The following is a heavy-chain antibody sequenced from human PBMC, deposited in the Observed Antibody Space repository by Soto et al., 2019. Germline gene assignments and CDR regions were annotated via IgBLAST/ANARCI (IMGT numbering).Heavy chain of an antibody. CDR1: VFTFDDYA. CDR2: ISWNSGSI. J-gene: IGHJ6*01. Sequence: SLRLSCASSVFTFDDYAMHWVRQSPGKCLEWVSGISWNSGSIGYADSVKGRFTISRDNAKNSLYLQMNSLRAEDTALYYCAKYGLRKQLATQSGMDVWGQATTVILSS. CDR3: AKYGLRKQLATQSGMDV. D-gene: IGHD6-13*01. V-gene: IGHV3-9*01.